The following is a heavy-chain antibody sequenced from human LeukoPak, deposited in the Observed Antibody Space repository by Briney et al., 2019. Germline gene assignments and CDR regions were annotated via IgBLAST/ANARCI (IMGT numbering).Heavy chain of an antibody. D-gene: IGHD3-22*01. J-gene: IGHJ6*03. CDR2: IYHSGST. V-gene: IGHV4-38-2*02. CDR1: GYSISSGYY. CDR3: ARQATYYYDSSGYYYYYYMDV. Sequence: PSETLSLTCTVSGYSISSGYYWGWIRQPPGKGLEWIGSIYHSGSTYYNPSLKSRVTISVDTSKDQFSLKLSSVTAADTAVYYCARQATYYYDSSGYYYYYYMDVWGKGTTVTVSS.